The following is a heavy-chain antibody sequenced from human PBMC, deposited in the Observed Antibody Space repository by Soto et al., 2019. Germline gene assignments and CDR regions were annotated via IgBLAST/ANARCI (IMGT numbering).Heavy chain of an antibody. V-gene: IGHV3-7*01. CDR1: GATFSMFW. CDR3: ASVRGNSGYDLAFDY. D-gene: IGHD5-12*01. Sequence: GGSLRLSCAASGATFSMFWMSWFRQAPGKGLEWVANIKPDGGETYYVDSVKGRFTISRDSAKNSLYLQMNSLRAEDTAVYYCASVRGNSGYDLAFDYWGQGTLVTVSS. J-gene: IGHJ4*02. CDR2: IKPDGGET.